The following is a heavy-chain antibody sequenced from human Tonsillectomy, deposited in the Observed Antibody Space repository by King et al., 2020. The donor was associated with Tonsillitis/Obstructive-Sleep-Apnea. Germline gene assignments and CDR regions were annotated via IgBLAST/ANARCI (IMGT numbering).Heavy chain of an antibody. V-gene: IGHV2-26*01. J-gene: IGHJ6*03. D-gene: IGHD1-26*01. Sequence: TLQESGPVLVKPPETLTLTCTVSGFSLSDAKLGVRWIRQPPGKALEWLAHIFSNDEKSYSTSLKSRLTISKDTSKSQVVLTMTNMDPVDTATYYCARIEEPYPYYYFYYMDVWGEGTTVTVSS. CDR1: GFSLSDAKLG. CDR3: ARIEEPYPYYYFYYMDV. CDR2: IFSNDEK.